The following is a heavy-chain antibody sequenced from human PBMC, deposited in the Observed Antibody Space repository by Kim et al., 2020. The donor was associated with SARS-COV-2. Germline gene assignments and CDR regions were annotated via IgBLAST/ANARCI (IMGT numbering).Heavy chain of an antibody. Sequence: GGSLRLSCAASGFTFSSYGMHWVRQAPGKGLEWVAVIWYDGSNKYYADSVKGRFTISRDNSKNTLYLQMNSLRAEDTAVYYCAIDYRYVTMVRGVISGAPYGIDVSGQGTTFTASS. D-gene: IGHD3-10*01. J-gene: IGHJ6*02. V-gene: IGHV3-33*01. CDR1: GFTFSSYG. CDR2: IWYDGSNK. CDR3: AIDYRYVTMVRGVISGAPYGIDV.